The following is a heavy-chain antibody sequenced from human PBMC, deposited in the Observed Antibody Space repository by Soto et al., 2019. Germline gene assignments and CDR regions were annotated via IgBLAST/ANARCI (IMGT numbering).Heavy chain of an antibody. CDR1: GGSISSSSYY. D-gene: IGHD3-10*01. Sequence: QLQLQESGPGLVKPSETLSLTCTVSGGSISSSSYYWGWIRQPPGKGLEWIGSIYYSGSTYYNPSLKSRVTISVDTSKNQFSLKLSSVTAADTAVYYCATYGSGSYYNVGRLFDYWGQGTLVTVSS. J-gene: IGHJ4*02. CDR2: IYYSGST. V-gene: IGHV4-39*01. CDR3: ATYGSGSYYNVGRLFDY.